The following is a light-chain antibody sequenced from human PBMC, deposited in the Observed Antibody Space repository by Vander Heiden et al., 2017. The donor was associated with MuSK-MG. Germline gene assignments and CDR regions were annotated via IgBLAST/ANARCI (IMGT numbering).Light chain of an antibody. CDR2: ASS. CDR1: QSISTY. V-gene: IGKV1-39*01. Sequence: DIQMTQSPSSLSASVGDRVTITCRASQSISTYLNWYQQKPGKAPKLLISASSSLQSGVPSRFSGNGSGTDFTLAISRLQPEDFATYYCQQRDSTPRTFGQGTKVEIK. J-gene: IGKJ1*01. CDR3: QQRDSTPRT.